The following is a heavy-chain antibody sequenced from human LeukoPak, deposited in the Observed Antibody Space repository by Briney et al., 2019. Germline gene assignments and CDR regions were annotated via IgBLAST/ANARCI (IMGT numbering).Heavy chain of an antibody. Sequence: PSETLSLTCAVYGGSFSGYCWSWIRQPPGKGLEWIGEINHSGSTNYNPSLKSRVTISVDTSKNQFSLKLSSVTAADTAVYHCARRSDIVVVPADKSWFDPWGQGTLVTVSS. D-gene: IGHD2-2*01. CDR3: ARRSDIVVVPADKSWFDP. CDR2: INHSGST. J-gene: IGHJ5*02. V-gene: IGHV4-34*01. CDR1: GGSFSGYC.